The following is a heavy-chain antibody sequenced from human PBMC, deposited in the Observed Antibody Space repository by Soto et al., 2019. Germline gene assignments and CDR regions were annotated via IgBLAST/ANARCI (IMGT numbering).Heavy chain of an antibody. CDR1: GGSISTNW. J-gene: IGHJ4*02. CDR2: IYNSGST. CDR3: ARDQASMVRGIGNFDY. V-gene: IGHV4-59*01. D-gene: IGHD3-10*01. Sequence: SETLSLTCTVSGGSISTNWWSWIRQPPGKGLEWIGYIYNSGSTNYNPSLKSRVTISVDTSKNQFSLKLSSVTAADTAVYYCARDQASMVRGIGNFDYWGQGTMVTVSS.